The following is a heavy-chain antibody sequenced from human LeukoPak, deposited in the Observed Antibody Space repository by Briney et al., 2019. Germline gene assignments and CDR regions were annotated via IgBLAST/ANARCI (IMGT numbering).Heavy chain of an antibody. D-gene: IGHD3-9*01. Sequence: GASVKVSCKASGYTFTSYGISWVRQAPGQGLEWMGWISAYNGNTNYAQKLQGRVTMTTDTSTSTAYMELRSLRSDDTAVYYCARGKGYYDTLTGYYQYNWFDPWGQGTLVTVSS. CDR2: ISAYNGNT. CDR3: ARGKGYYDTLTGYYQYNWFDP. J-gene: IGHJ5*02. V-gene: IGHV1-18*04. CDR1: GYTFTSYG.